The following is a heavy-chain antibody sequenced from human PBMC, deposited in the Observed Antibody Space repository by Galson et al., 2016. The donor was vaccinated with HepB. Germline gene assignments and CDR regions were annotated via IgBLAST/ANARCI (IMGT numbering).Heavy chain of an antibody. V-gene: IGHV1-46*01. Sequence: SCKASGYTFTDFYIHWVRQAPGQGLEWMGIINPSGGSTSYAQKFQGRVTMTRDRSTSTVYMELSSLRSEDTAVYFCARDTVQYYGSSGYYLTYWGQGTLVTVSS. J-gene: IGHJ4*02. CDR2: INPSGGST. CDR3: ARDTVQYYGSSGYYLTY. D-gene: IGHD3-22*01. CDR1: GYTFTDFY.